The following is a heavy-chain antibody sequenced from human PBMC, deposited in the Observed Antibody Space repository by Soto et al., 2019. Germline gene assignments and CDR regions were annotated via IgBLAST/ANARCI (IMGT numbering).Heavy chain of an antibody. D-gene: IGHD3-10*01. J-gene: IGHJ6*02. CDR2: INSSSSYI. CDR3: ARDRGAASDIRDYYYGIDV. CDR1: GFIFDIYS. V-gene: IGHV3-21*01. Sequence: EVQLVESGGGLVKPGGSLRLSCAASGFIFDIYSMTWVRQAPGKGLEWVSSINSSSSYIYYADSVKGRFTISRDNAENSLYLQMSSLRADDTAVYYCARDRGAASDIRDYYYGIDVWGQGTTVTVSS.